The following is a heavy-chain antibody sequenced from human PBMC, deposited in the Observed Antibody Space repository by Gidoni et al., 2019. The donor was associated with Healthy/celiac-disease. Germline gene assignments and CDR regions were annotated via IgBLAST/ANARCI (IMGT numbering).Heavy chain of an antibody. CDR1: VFPLRSSA. J-gene: IGHJ4*02. CDR3: AKDETVLRFLEWLHIFDY. CDR2: ISGSGGST. V-gene: IGHV3-23*01. D-gene: IGHD3-3*01. Sequence: EVQLLESGGGLVQPGGSLRLSCAASVFPLRSSAMSWVRQAPGKGPEWVSEISGSGGSTYYADAVKGRFTISRDNSKNTLYLQMNSLGAEDTDVDYCAKDETVLRFLEWLHIFDYWGQGTLVTVSS.